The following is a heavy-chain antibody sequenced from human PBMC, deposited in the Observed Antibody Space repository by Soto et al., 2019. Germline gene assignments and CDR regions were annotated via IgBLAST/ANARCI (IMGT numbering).Heavy chain of an antibody. CDR2: IYHSGST. Sequence: PSETLSLTCAVSGGSISGGGYSWSWIRQPPGKGLEWIGYIYHSGSTYYNPSLKSRVTISVDRSKKEFSLRLSSVTAADTAVYFCARDQSGAADFWGPGTLVTVSS. D-gene: IGHD7-27*01. CDR1: GGSISGGGYS. V-gene: IGHV4-30-2*01. J-gene: IGHJ3*01. CDR3: ARDQSGAADF.